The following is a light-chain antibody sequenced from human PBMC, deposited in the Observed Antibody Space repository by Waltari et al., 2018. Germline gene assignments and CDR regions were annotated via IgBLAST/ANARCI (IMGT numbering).Light chain of an antibody. CDR3: QQYFTSPSLT. V-gene: IGKV4-1*01. J-gene: IGKJ4*01. Sequence: DIVMTQSPDTLTVSLGERATINRTTSQSVLYTSNNKNYLGWYQQKPGQPPKLLIYWASTRDSGVPERFIGSGSGTDFTLTINSLQAEDVAVYYCQQYFTSPSLTFGGGTKVEI. CDR2: WAS. CDR1: QSVLYTSNNKNY.